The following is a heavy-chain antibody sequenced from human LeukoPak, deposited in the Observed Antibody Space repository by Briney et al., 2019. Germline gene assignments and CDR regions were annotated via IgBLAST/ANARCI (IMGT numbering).Heavy chain of an antibody. V-gene: IGHV3-30*04. CDR1: GFNFSTYA. Sequence: GGSLRLSRAASGFNFSTYAMDWVRQAPGKGLEWVAVLSSDGSNKYSADSVRGRFTISRDNFHNTLYLQMDSLSPEDTAVYYCAKDPAYYYGSGSYYNPLDYWGQGTLVTVSS. CDR2: LSSDGSNK. CDR3: AKDPAYYYGSGSYYNPLDY. J-gene: IGHJ4*02. D-gene: IGHD3-10*01.